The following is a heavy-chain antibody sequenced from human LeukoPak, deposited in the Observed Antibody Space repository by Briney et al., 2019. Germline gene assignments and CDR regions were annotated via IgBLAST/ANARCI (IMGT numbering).Heavy chain of an antibody. J-gene: IGHJ5*02. CDR1: GGSIGHFH. CDR2: VYYSGRT. CDR3: ARDDMAVADAGYRWFHP. D-gene: IGHD6-19*01. Sequence: SETLSLTCTVSGGSIGHFHWSWIRQPPGKGLEWIGSVYYSGRTNYNPSLKSRVTISVDTSKNQFSLKVNYVTAADTAVYYCARDDMAVADAGYRWFHPSGQGILVTVSS. V-gene: IGHV4-59*12.